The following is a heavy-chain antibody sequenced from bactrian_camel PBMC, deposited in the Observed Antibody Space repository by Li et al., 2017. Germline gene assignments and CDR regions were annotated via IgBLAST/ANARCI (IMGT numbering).Heavy chain of an antibody. J-gene: IGHJ4*01. Sequence: QVQLVESGGGSVQAGGSLRLSCAGSGYISSAYCMAWFRQAPGKEREGVAAINSAGATMYADPVKGRFTISRDNAKNTVYLQMNNLKPEDTAMYYCAADPDGDGYGYPPDDHYWGRGTQVTVS. CDR3: AADPDGDGYGYPPDDHY. CDR1: GYISSAYC. D-gene: IGHD3*01. V-gene: IGHV3S53*01. CDR2: INSAGAT.